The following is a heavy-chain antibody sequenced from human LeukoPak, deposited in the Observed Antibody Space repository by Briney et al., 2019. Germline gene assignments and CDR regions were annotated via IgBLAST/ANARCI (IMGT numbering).Heavy chain of an antibody. V-gene: IGHV3-23*01. CDR3: AKAPAPYCSSTSCYLDY. CDR2: ISGSGGST. CDR1: GFTFSSFA. J-gene: IGHJ4*02. Sequence: GGSLRLSCAASGFTFSSFAMSGVGQAPGKGRDWVSAISGSGGSTYNADSVKGRFTISRDNSKNTLYLQMNRLRAEDTDVYYCAKAPAPYCSSTSCYLDYWGQGTLVTVSS. D-gene: IGHD2-2*01.